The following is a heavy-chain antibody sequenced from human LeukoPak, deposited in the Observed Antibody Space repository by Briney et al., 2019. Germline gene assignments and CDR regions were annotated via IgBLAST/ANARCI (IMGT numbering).Heavy chain of an antibody. CDR2: IYTSGST. J-gene: IGHJ4*02. D-gene: IGHD3-3*01. CDR1: GGSISSGSYY. V-gene: IGHV4-61*02. CDR3: AKNHDFWSGYFYY. Sequence: SQTLSLTCTVSGGSISSGSYYWSWIRQPAGKGLEWIGRIYTSGSTNYNPSLKSRVTISVDTSKNQFSLKLSSVTAAATAVYYCAKNHDFWSGYFYYWGQGTLVTVSS.